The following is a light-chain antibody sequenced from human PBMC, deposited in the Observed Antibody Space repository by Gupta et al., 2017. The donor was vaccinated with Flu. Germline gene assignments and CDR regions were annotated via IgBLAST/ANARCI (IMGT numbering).Light chain of an antibody. Sequence: SYVLTQAPSVSVAPGQTARITVGGNNIGSKSVHWYQQKPGQAPVLVVYDDSDRPSGIPERFSGSNSGNTATLTISRVEGGDEADYDCQVWDSSSDHPRVFGGGTKLTVL. V-gene: IGLV3-21*02. CDR2: DDS. CDR3: QVWDSSSDHPRV. CDR1: NIGSKS. J-gene: IGLJ3*02.